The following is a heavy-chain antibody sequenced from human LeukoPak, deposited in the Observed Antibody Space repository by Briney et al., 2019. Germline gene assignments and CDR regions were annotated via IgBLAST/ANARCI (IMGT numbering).Heavy chain of an antibody. J-gene: IGHJ4*02. CDR1: GGSISSGDYY. V-gene: IGHV4-30-4*02. CDR2: IYYSGST. Sequence: PSETLSLTCTVSGGSISSGDYYWSWIRQPPGKGLELIGYIYYSGSTYYNPSLKSRVTISVDTSKNQFSLRLSSVTAADTAVYYCARDESGSSWLGYWGQGTLVTISS. CDR3: ARDESGSSWLGY. D-gene: IGHD6-13*01.